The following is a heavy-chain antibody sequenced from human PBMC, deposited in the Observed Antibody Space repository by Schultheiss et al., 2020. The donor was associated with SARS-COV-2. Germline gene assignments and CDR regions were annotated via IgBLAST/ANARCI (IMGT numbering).Heavy chain of an antibody. D-gene: IGHD3-10*01. CDR1: GGSFSGYY. CDR2: INYSGST. Sequence: SETLSLTCAVYGGSFSGYYWSWIRQPPGKGLEWIGEINYSGSTNYNPSLKSRVTISVDTSKNQFSLKLSSVTAADTAVYYCARERPEGLLWFGELLAAQDAFDIWGQGTMVTVSS. V-gene: IGHV4-34*01. CDR3: ARERPEGLLWFGELLAAQDAFDI. J-gene: IGHJ3*02.